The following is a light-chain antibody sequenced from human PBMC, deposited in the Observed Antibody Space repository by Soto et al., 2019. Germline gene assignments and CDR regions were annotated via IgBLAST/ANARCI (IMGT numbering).Light chain of an antibody. J-gene: IGLJ3*02. CDR3: GTWDSSLSAGV. Sequence: QLVLTQPPSVSAAPGQKVTISCSGSSSNVEHNYVSWYQQLPGTAPKLLIYDNDKRPSGIPDRFSGSKSGTSATLGITGLQTGDEADYYCGTWDSSLSAGVFGGGTKVTVL. CDR1: SSNVEHNY. V-gene: IGLV1-51*01. CDR2: DND.